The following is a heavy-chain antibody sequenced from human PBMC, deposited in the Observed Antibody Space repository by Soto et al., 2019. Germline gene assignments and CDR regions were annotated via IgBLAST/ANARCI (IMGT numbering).Heavy chain of an antibody. J-gene: IGHJ4*02. CDR2: IYYSGST. CDR3: ARAVLPATAPFDY. CDR1: GGSISSYY. D-gene: IGHD2-2*01. Sequence: QVQLQESGPRLVKPSETLSLTCIVSGGSISSYYWSWIRQPPGKGLEWIGYIYYSGSTKYNPSLKSRVTISVDTSKNQFSLKLSSVTAADTAVYYCARAVLPATAPFDYWGQGTLVTVSS. V-gene: IGHV4-59*01.